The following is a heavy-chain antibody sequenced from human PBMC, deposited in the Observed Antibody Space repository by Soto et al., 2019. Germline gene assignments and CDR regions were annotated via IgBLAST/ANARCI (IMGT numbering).Heavy chain of an antibody. CDR3: ARVLAGGDYINYYYGMDV. J-gene: IGHJ6*02. CDR1: GDSVSSNSAA. D-gene: IGHD4-17*01. V-gene: IGHV6-1*01. CDR2: TYYRSKWYN. Sequence: PSQTLSLTCAISGDSVSSNSAAWNWIRQAPSRGLEWLGRTYYRSKWYNDYAVSVKSRITINPDTSKNQFSLQLNSVTPEDTAVYYCARVLAGGDYINYYYGMDVWGQGTTVTVAS.